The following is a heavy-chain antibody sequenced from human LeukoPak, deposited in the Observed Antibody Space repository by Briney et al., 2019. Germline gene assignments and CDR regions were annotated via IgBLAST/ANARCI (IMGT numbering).Heavy chain of an antibody. D-gene: IGHD4-23*01. CDR2: IHPNSGKT. CDR3: ARGQYGGNRCFDI. Sequence: ASVKVSCKASGYTFRSYEINWVRQAPGQGLEWVGWIHPNSGKTGYAQKFQGRVTMTRDTSTETAFMELSSLKFDDTAIFYCARGQYGGNRCFDIWGQGTLVTVSS. J-gene: IGHJ4*02. CDR1: GYTFRSYE. V-gene: IGHV1-8*01.